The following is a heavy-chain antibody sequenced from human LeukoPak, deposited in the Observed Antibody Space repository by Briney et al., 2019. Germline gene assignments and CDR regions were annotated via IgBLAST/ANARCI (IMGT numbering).Heavy chain of an antibody. D-gene: IGHD6-13*01. V-gene: IGHV3-23*01. CDR2: ISGSGGST. J-gene: IGHJ4*02. CDR3: AKAVGSRWYYFDY. CDR1: VFTFNSYA. Sequence: GGSLRLSCAASVFTFNSYAMNWVRQAPGKGLEWVSVISGSGGSTYYADSVKGRFTISRDNSENTLYVQMNSLRAEDTAVYYCAKAVGSRWYYFDYWGQGTLVTVSS.